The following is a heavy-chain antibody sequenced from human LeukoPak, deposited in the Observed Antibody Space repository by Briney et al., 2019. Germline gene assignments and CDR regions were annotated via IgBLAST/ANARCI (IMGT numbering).Heavy chain of an antibody. CDR2: INHSGNT. D-gene: IGHD3-10*01. CDR3: ARGRFRFGGPYYHASGSTKATFDV. J-gene: IGHJ3*01. V-gene: IGHV4-39*07. Sequence: PSETLSLTCTVSGVSISSITYYWSWIRQPPGKGLEWIGEINHSGNTDHNPSLKSRVTMSVDTSKNQFSLKLTSVTAADTAVYYCARGRFRFGGPYYHASGSTKATFDVWGQGTLVTVSS. CDR1: GVSISSITYY.